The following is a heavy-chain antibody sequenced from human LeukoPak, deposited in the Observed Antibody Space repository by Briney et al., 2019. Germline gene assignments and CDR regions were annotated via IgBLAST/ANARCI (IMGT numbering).Heavy chain of an antibody. V-gene: IGHV3-72*01. J-gene: IGHJ4*02. CDR3: ALDSGLSY. Sequence: GGSLRLSCAASGFSFSDHHMDWVRQAPGKGLEWVGRTRNKADNYTTEYAASVKGRFTISRDDSKKSLYLQMNSLKTEDTAVYYCALDSGLSYWGQGALVTVSS. CDR2: TRNKADNYTT. D-gene: IGHD3-10*01. CDR1: GFSFSDHH.